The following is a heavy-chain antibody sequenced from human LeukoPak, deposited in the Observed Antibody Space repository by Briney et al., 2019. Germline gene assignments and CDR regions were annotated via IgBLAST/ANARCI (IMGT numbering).Heavy chain of an antibody. J-gene: IGHJ4*02. V-gene: IGHV4-39*01. CDR2: TYYSGTT. CDR1: GGSISSSSFY. Sequence: SETLSLTCNVSGGSISSSSFYWGWIRRPPGKGLEWIGNTYYSGTTYYNPSLKSRVTISVDTSKNQFSLKLSSVTAADTAVYYCARGSRFSGWYSYWGQGTLVTVSS. CDR3: ARGSRFSGWYSY. D-gene: IGHD6-19*01.